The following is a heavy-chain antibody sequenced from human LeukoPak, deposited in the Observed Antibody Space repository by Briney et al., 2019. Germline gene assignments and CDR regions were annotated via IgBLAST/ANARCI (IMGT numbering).Heavy chain of an antibody. D-gene: IGHD6-19*01. CDR3: ARVSLTAVAGIYFYY. CDR2: INSSGGST. V-gene: IGHV1-46*01. Sequence: ASVKVSCKASGYTFTSYYMHWSRQAPRQGLEWMGIINSSGGSTSYAQKFQGRVTMTRDTSTSTVYMELSSLRSEDTAVYYCARVSLTAVAGIYFYYWGQGTLVTVSS. CDR1: GYTFTSYY. J-gene: IGHJ4*02.